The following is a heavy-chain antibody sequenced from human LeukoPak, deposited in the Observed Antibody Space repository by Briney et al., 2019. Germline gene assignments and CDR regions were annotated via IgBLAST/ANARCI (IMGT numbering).Heavy chain of an antibody. CDR3: AKKVITYYYGMDV. Sequence: GGSLRLSCAASGFTFSSYAMHWVRQAPGKGLGWVAVISYDGSNKYYADSVKGRFTISRDNSKNPLYLQMSGLRAEDTAVYYCAKKVITYYYGMDVWGQGTTVTVSS. CDR2: ISYDGSNK. V-gene: IGHV3-30-3*02. D-gene: IGHD2-21*01. CDR1: GFTFSSYA. J-gene: IGHJ6*02.